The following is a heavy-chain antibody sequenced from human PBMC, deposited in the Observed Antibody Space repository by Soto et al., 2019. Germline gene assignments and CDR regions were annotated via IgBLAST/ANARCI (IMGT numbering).Heavy chain of an antibody. Sequence: GASVKVSCKASGYTFTSYDISWVRQAPGQGLEWMGWISAKNGNTNCAQKVQDRVTMTTDTSTSTAYMELRSLRSDDTAVYYCARVRSSGWFFIHGMDVWGQGTPVTVSS. D-gene: IGHD6-19*01. V-gene: IGHV1-18*04. CDR2: ISAKNGNT. CDR1: GYTFTSYD. CDR3: ARVRSSGWFFIHGMDV. J-gene: IGHJ6*02.